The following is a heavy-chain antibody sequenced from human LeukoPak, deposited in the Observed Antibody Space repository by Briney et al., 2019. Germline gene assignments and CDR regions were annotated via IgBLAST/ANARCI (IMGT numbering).Heavy chain of an antibody. D-gene: IGHD3-10*01. CDR2: VSYSGNT. CDR3: AGESKPLWFEESPPRIFDY. J-gene: IGHJ4*02. V-gene: IGHV4-59*01. CDR1: GGSMNRYY. Sequence: SETLSLTCVVSGGSMNRYYWHWVRQPPGEGLEWLGSVSYSGNTNYNPPLKSRVSISIDTSKKQFSLKVNSLTSADTAVDYCAGESKPLWFEESPPRIFDYWGQGTLVSVSS.